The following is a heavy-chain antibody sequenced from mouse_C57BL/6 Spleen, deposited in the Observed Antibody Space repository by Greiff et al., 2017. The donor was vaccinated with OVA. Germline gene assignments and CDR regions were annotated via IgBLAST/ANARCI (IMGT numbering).Heavy chain of an antibody. V-gene: IGHV5-17*01. CDR2: ISSGSSTI. Sequence: EVQVVESGGGLVKPGGSLKLSCAASGFTFSDYGMHWVRQAPEKGLEWVAYISSGSSTIYYADTVKGRFTISRDNAKNTLFLQMTSLRSEDTAMYYCAKKELRYWGQGTLVTVSA. CDR3: AKKELRY. D-gene: IGHD1-1*01. CDR1: GFTFSDYG. J-gene: IGHJ3*01.